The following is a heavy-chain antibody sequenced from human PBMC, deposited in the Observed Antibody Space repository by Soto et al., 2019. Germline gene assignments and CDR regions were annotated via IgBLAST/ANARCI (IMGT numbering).Heavy chain of an antibody. CDR1: GFTFSSYA. V-gene: IGHV3-30-3*01. D-gene: IGHD2-2*02. Sequence: PGGSLRLSCAASGFTFSSYAMHWVRQAPGKGLEWVAVISYDGSNKYYADSVKGRFTISRDNSKNTLYLQMNSLRAEDTAAYYCARDFRYCSSTSCYNYYYGMDVWGQGTTVTVSS. CDR3: ARDFRYCSSTSCYNYYYGMDV. CDR2: ISYDGSNK. J-gene: IGHJ6*02.